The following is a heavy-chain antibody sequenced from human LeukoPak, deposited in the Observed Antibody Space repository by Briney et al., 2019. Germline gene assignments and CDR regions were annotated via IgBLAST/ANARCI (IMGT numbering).Heavy chain of an antibody. CDR1: GYTFSDYS. Sequence: GASLTVSCKASGYTFSDYSITWVRQPPAQGLEWMGLISPYNGDTNYAHNFQGRVTMTTDRSTRTAYMQLRNLRSDDTAVYYCARVTTVTRSPRSWGPKKIGQEVNWFDPWGQGTLITVS. D-gene: IGHD4-17*01. CDR3: ARVTTVTRSPRSWGPKKIGQEVNWFDP. V-gene: IGHV1-18*01. CDR2: ISPYNGDT. J-gene: IGHJ5*02.